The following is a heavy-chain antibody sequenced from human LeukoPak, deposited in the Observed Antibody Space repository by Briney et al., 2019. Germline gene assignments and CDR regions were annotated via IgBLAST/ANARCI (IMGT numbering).Heavy chain of an antibody. CDR3: ASLELLRFGTPLH. D-gene: IGHD3-10*01. CDR1: GGSFSGYY. V-gene: IGHV4-34*01. J-gene: IGHJ4*02. Sequence: MPSETLSLTCAVYGGSFSGYYWSWIRQPPGKGLEWIGEINHSGSTNYNPSLKSRVTISVDTSKNQFSLRLSSVTAADTAVYYCASLELLRFGTPLHWGQGTLVTVSS. CDR2: INHSGST.